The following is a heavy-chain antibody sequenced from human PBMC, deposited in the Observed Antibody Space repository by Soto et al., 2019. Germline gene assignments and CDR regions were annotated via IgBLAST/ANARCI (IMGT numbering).Heavy chain of an antibody. CDR1: GASVNSGSYY. CDR3: ARMTTVTKIDY. J-gene: IGHJ4*02. Sequence: QVQLQESGPGLVKPSETLFLTCSVSGASVNSGSYYWTWVRQPPGKGMEFIGYIYFTGSTNYNPPLKSRATISVYPSKIQFSRTLTSVTAADTAMYYCARMTTVTKIDYGGQGTPVSVSS. CDR2: IYFTGST. D-gene: IGHD4-17*01. V-gene: IGHV4-61*01.